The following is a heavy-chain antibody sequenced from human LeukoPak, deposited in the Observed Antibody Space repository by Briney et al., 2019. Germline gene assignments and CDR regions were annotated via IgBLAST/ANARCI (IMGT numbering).Heavy chain of an antibody. V-gene: IGHV3-53*01. J-gene: IGHJ4*02. CDR3: ARGINMMIVAPGY. CDR1: VFTVSRNY. Sequence: GGSLRLSCAASVFTVSRNYMTCVRQAPGKGLEWVSVVYSNNSTYYADSVKGRFTISRDSSNNTLYLQMNSLRVEDTAIYYCARGINMMIVAPGYWGQGTLVTVSS. CDR2: VYSNNST. D-gene: IGHD3-22*01.